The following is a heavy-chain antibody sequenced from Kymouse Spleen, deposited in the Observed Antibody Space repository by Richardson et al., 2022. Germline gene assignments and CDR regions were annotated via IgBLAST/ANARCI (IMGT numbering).Heavy chain of an antibody. Sequence: QVQLVESGGGVVQPGRSLRLSCAASGFTFSSYGMHWVRQAPGKGLEWVAVIWYDGSNKYYADSVKGRFTISRDNSKNTLYLQMNSLRAEDTAVYYCASTPSSSWYYYYYGMDVWGQGTTVTVSS. V-gene: IGHV3-33*01. CDR3: ASTPSSSWYYYYYGMDV. J-gene: IGHJ6*02. D-gene: IGHD6-13*01. CDR1: GFTFSSYG. CDR2: IWYDGSNK.